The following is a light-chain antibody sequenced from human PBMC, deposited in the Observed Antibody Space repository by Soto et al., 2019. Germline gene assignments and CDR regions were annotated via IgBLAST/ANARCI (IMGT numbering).Light chain of an antibody. Sequence: EIVLTQSPGTLPLSPGERATLSCRASQSVSSNYLVWYQQKPGQAPRPLIYGASSRATGIPDRFSGSGSGTDFALTISRLEPEDFAVYYCQQYGNSPFTFGQGTKLEIK. CDR2: GAS. V-gene: IGKV3-20*01. CDR1: QSVSSNY. J-gene: IGKJ2*01. CDR3: QQYGNSPFT.